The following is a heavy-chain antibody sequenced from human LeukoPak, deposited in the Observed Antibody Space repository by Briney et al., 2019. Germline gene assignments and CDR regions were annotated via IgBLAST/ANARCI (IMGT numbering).Heavy chain of an antibody. CDR1: GGSISSYY. Sequence: SETLSLTCTVSGGSISSYYWSWIRQPAGKGLEWIGHIYTSGSTNYNPSLKSRVTMSVDTPKNQFSLKLSSVTAADTAVYYCARLFDSGYCSSTSCPQGRAAYYYMDVWGKGTTVTVSS. J-gene: IGHJ6*03. V-gene: IGHV4-4*07. CDR3: ARLFDSGYCSSTSCPQGRAAYYYMDV. CDR2: IYTSGST. D-gene: IGHD2-2*03.